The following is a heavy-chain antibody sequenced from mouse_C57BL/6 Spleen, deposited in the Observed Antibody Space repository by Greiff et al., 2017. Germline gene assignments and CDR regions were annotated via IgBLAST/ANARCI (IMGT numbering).Heavy chain of an antibody. CDR3: ARWSGFSVGY. V-gene: IGHV1-53*01. D-gene: IGHD1-3*01. Sequence: QVQLQQSGTELVKPGASGYTFTSYWMHWVKQRPGQGLEWIGNINPSNGGTNYNEKFKSKATLTVDKSSSTAYMQLSSLTSEDSAVYCCARWSGFSVGYWGQGTTLTVSS. J-gene: IGHJ2*01. CDR1: GYTFTSYW. CDR2: INPSNGGT.